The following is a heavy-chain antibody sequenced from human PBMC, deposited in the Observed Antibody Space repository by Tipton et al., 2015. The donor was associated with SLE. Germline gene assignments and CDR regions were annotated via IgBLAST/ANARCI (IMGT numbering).Heavy chain of an antibody. CDR3: ARVSHTISVFDI. J-gene: IGHJ3*02. Sequence: TLSLTCTVPGGSISSYYWSWIRQPAGKGLEWIGRIYTSGSTNYNPSLKSRVTISVDTSKNQFSLKLSSVTAADTAVYYCARVSHTISVFDIWGQGTMVTVSS. V-gene: IGHV4-4*07. CDR2: IYTSGST. CDR1: GGSISSYY. D-gene: IGHD5-12*01.